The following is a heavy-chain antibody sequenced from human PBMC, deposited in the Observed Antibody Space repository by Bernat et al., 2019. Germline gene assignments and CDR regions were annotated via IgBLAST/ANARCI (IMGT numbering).Heavy chain of an antibody. CDR1: GFTFSNYA. J-gene: IGHJ5*02. Sequence: EVQLVESGGGLVQRGGSLRLSCAASGFTFSNYAMTWVRQAPGKGLEWVSLISGSGGSTYYADSVKGRFTISRDNSKNTLYLQMNSLRAEDTAVYFCAKDTSVSGWYAWFDPWGQGTLVTVSS. V-gene: IGHV3-23*04. CDR3: AKDTSVSGWYAWFDP. D-gene: IGHD6-19*01. CDR2: ISGSGGST.